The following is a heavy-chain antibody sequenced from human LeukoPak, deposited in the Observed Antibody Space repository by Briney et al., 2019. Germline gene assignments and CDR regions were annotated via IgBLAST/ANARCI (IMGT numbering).Heavy chain of an antibody. J-gene: IGHJ5*02. CDR3: ARGDCSSRSCTRGYNWFDP. D-gene: IGHD2-2*01. V-gene: IGHV4-4*07. Sequence: SETLSLTCTVSGGSISSYYSSWIRQPAGKGLEWIGRIYSSGSTNYNPSLQSRVTMSVDTSKNQFSLKLSSVTAADTAVYYCARGDCSSRSCTRGYNWFDPWGQGSLVTVSS. CDR2: IYSSGST. CDR1: GGSISSYY.